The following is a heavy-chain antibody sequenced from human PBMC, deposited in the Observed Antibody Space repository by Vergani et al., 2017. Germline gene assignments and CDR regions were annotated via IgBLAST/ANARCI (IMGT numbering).Heavy chain of an antibody. V-gene: IGHV3-73*01. J-gene: IGHJ6*02. D-gene: IGHD4-17*01. CDR2: IRSKANSYAT. CDR1: GFTFSGSA. Sequence: EVQLVESGGGLVQPGGSLKLSCAASGFTFSGSAMHWVRQASGKGLEWVGRIRSKANSYATAYAASVKGRFTISRDDSKNTAYLQMNSLKTEDTAVYYCTRHTDYGDYYYYGMDVWGQGP. CDR3: TRHTDYGDYYYYGMDV.